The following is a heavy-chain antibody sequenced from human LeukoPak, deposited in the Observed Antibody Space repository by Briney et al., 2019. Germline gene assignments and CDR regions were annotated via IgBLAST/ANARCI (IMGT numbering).Heavy chain of an antibody. D-gene: IGHD2-15*01. V-gene: IGHV1-2*02. CDR1: GYTFTGYY. J-gene: IGHJ4*02. CDR2: INPNSGGT. Sequence: ASVKVSCKASGYTFTGYYMHWVRQAPGQGLEWMGWINPNSGGTNYAQKFQGRVTMTRDTSISTAYMELSRLRSDDTAVYYCARARNPIVVVVAARIYIDYWGQGTLVTVSS. CDR3: ARARNPIVVVVAARIYIDY.